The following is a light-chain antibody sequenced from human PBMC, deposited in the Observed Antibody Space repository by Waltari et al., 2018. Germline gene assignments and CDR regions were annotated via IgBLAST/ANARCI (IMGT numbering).Light chain of an antibody. Sequence: DIQMTQSPSSLSASVGDRFTITCRPGQTVSSYLNWYQHKPGEAPKLLIYAASSLPSVVPSRFSGRRSRTEFTLTISSLQPEHFATYYCQQYYTPPLTFGGGTTVEI. CDR3: QQYYTPPLT. V-gene: IGKV1-39*01. J-gene: IGKJ4*01. CDR2: AAS. CDR1: QTVSSY.